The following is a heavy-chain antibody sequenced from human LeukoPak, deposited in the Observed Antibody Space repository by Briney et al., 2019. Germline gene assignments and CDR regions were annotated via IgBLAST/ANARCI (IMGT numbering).Heavy chain of an antibody. J-gene: IGHJ5*02. CDR3: ARGVRDILTGYLSWFDP. CDR2: IYYSGST. CDR1: GGSISSGGYY. V-gene: IGHV4-31*03. Sequence: SQTLSLTCTVSGGSISSGGYYWSWIRQHPGKGLEWIGYIYYSGSTYYNPSLKSRVTISVDTSKNQFSRKLSSVTAADTALYYCARGVRDILTGYLSWFDPRGQGTLVTVSS. D-gene: IGHD3-9*01.